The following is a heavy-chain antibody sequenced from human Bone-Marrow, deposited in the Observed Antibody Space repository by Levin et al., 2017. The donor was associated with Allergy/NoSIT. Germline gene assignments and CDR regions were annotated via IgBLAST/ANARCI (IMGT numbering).Heavy chain of an antibody. CDR1: GFTFSSYW. V-gene: IGHV3-7*01. Sequence: AGGSLRLSCEGSGFTFSSYWMTWVRQAPGKGLEWVADIRLDGSEKYYVDSVKGRFTTSRDNDKNSLYLQMNSMRAEDTAVYYCARRIVGDTGRGYYYYYGLDVWGQGTTVTVSS. J-gene: IGHJ6*02. CDR3: ARRIVGDTGRGYYYYYGLDV. CDR2: IRLDGSEK. D-gene: IGHD1-26*01.